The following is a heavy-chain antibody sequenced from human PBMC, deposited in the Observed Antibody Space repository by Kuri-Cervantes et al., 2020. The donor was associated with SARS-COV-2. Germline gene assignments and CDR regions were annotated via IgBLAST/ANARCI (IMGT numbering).Heavy chain of an antibody. D-gene: IGHD2-21*02. J-gene: IGHJ4*02. V-gene: IGHV3-48*01. CDR1: GFTFSSYS. CDR3: AKVGSYCGDCVDY. Sequence: GGSLGLSCAASGFTFSSYSMNWVRQAPGKGLEWVSYISSSGSTIYYADSVKGRFTISRDNSKNTLYLQMNSLRAEDTAVYYCAKVGSYCGDCVDYWGQGTLVTVSS. CDR2: ISSSGSTI.